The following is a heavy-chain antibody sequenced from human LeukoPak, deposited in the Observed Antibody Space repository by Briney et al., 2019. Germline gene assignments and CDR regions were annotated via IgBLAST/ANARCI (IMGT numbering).Heavy chain of an antibody. D-gene: IGHD3-3*01. V-gene: IGHV3-23*01. CDR1: GFVFGDSG. CDR2: ISGSGGST. J-gene: IGHJ3*02. Sequence: GGSLRLSCAGTGFVFGDSGMHWVRQAPGKGLEWVSAISGSGGSTYYADSVKGRFTISRDNSKNTLYLQMNSLRAEDTAVYYCAKALGSDFLYAFDIWGQGTMVTVSS. CDR3: AKALGSDFLYAFDI.